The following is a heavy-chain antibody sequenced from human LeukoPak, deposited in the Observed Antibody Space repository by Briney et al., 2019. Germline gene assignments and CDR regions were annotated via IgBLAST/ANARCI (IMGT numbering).Heavy chain of an antibody. Sequence: ASVKVSCKASGYTFTSYGISWVRQAPGQGLEWMGWISAYNGNTNYAQKLQGRVTMTTDTSTSTAYMELRSLRSDDTAVYYCARANGLYSSGWYYFDYWGQGTLVTVSS. D-gene: IGHD6-19*01. V-gene: IGHV1-18*01. J-gene: IGHJ4*02. CDR2: ISAYNGNT. CDR1: GYTFTSYG. CDR3: ARANGLYSSGWYYFDY.